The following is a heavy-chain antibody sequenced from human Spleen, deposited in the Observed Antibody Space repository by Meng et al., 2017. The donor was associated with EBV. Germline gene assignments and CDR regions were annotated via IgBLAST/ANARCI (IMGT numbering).Heavy chain of an antibody. D-gene: IGHD2-21*02. V-gene: IGHV3-53*01. CDR2: IYSGGTT. J-gene: IGHJ5*02. CDR1: GFTVSNNY. CDR3: AQYGDNAWFDP. Sequence: EGPVGESGGALIQPGGSLRLTCAASGFTVSNNYMSWVRQAPGKGLEWVSVIYSGGTTYYADSVKGRFTISRDNSKNTLYLQMNSLRAEDTAVYYCAQYGDNAWFDPWGQGTLVTVSS.